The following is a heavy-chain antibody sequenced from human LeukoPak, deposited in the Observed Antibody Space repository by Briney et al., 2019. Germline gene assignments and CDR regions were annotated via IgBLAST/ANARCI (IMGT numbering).Heavy chain of an antibody. V-gene: IGHV4-38-2*02. CDR2: IYHSGNT. CDR3: ARGNRYNRNQRFDY. J-gene: IGHJ4*02. Sequence: PSETLSLTCTVSGYSISTSYYWGWIRQPPGKGLEWIGSIYHSGNTYYNPSLKSRVTISVDTSKNQFSLKLSSVTAADTAVYYCARGNRYNRNQRFDYWGQGTLVTVSS. CDR1: GYSISTSYY. D-gene: IGHD1-14*01.